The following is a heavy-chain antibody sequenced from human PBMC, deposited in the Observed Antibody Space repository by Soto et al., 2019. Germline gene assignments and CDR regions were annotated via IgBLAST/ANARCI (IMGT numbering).Heavy chain of an antibody. Sequence: ALVNGACKSSGYTLSADFGCCGRKTKGQGLEWIGWINPNSGGTNNAQKSQGRVTMTRDTSTSTVYMELSALIPDDTAVYYCARSLLDEYSSSWRSAYYGMDVWGQGTTVTVSS. CDR2: INPNSGGT. D-gene: IGHD6-13*01. CDR1: GYTLSADF. CDR3: ARSLLDEYSSSWRSAYYGMDV. J-gene: IGHJ6*02. V-gene: IGHV1-2*02.